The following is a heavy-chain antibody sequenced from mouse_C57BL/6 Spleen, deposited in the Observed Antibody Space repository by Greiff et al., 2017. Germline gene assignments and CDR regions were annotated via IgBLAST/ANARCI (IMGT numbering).Heavy chain of an antibody. D-gene: IGHD2-4*01. CDR2: IDPSDSYT. Sequence: QVQLQQPGAELVKPGASVKLSCKASGYTFTSYWMQWVKQRPGQGLEWIGEIDPSDSYTNYNQKFKGKATLTVDTSSSTAYMQLSSLTSEDSAVYYYARKSYDYSFAYWGQGTLVTVSA. CDR3: ARKSYDYSFAY. J-gene: IGHJ3*01. V-gene: IGHV1-50*01. CDR1: GYTFTSYW.